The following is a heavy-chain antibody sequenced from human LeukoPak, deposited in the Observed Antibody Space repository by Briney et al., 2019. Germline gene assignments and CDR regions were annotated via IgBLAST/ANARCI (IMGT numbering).Heavy chain of an antibody. CDR2: IYTSGST. D-gene: IGHD4-23*01. CDR3: AGTSGNSSPFDY. Sequence: RASVTLSLTCTVSGGSISSYYWSWIRQPAGKGLEWVGRIYTSGSTNYNPSLKSRVTMSVDTSKNQFSLKLSSVTAADTAVYYCAGTSGNSSPFDYWGQGTLVTVSS. J-gene: IGHJ4*02. V-gene: IGHV4-4*07. CDR1: GGSISSYY.